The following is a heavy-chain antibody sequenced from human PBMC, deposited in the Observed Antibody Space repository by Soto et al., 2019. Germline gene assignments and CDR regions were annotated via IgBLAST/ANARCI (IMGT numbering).Heavy chain of an antibody. Sequence: GGSLRLSCAASGFTFSSYGMHWVRQAPGKGLEWVAVISYDGSNKYYADSVKGRFTISRDNSKNTLYLQMNSLRAEDTAVYYCAKGTQRPSPLWFEDMDVWGQGTTVTVSS. CDR2: ISYDGSNK. CDR3: AKGTQRPSPLWFEDMDV. V-gene: IGHV3-30*18. CDR1: GFTFSSYG. D-gene: IGHD3-10*01. J-gene: IGHJ6*02.